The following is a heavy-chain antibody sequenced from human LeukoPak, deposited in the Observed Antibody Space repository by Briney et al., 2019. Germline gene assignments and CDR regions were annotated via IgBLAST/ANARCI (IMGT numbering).Heavy chain of an antibody. CDR3: AKGFYCSGGSCPVDY. D-gene: IGHD2-15*01. CDR2: ISGSLCNP. V-gene: IGHV3-23*01. J-gene: IGHJ4*02. Sequence: GGSLRLSCAASGFTFSSYAMSWVRQAPGKGVEWVSAISGSLCNPYYAASLKGRFTISRDNSKNTLYLQMNSLRAEDTAVYYCAKGFYCSGGSCPVDYWGQGTLVTVSS. CDR1: GFTFSSYA.